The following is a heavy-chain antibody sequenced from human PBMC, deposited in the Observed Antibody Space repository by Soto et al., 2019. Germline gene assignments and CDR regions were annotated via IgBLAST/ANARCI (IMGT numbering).Heavy chain of an antibody. Sequence: PGGSLRLSCAASGFTFSSYGMHWVRQAPGKGLEWVAVIWHDGSNKYYADSVKGRFTISRDNSKNTLYLQMNSLRAEDTAVYYCARDPGYSSSWYWFDYWGQGTLVTVSS. J-gene: IGHJ4*02. D-gene: IGHD6-13*01. CDR1: GFTFSSYG. CDR2: IWHDGSNK. CDR3: ARDPGYSSSWYWFDY. V-gene: IGHV3-33*01.